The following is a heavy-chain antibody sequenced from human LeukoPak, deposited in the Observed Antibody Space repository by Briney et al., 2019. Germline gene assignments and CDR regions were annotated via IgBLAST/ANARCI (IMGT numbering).Heavy chain of an antibody. J-gene: IGHJ5*02. CDR1: GFTFSDYA. CDR2: VSITGGTT. D-gene: IGHD6-19*01. Sequence: GGSLRLSCAASGFTFSDYAMSWVSQAPERGLEWVSVVSITGGTTYNADSVKGRFTISRDNSKNTLYLQMNSLRAEDTAVYYCARDSDSSGWFDPWGQGTLVTVSS. V-gene: IGHV3-23*01. CDR3: ARDSDSSGWFDP.